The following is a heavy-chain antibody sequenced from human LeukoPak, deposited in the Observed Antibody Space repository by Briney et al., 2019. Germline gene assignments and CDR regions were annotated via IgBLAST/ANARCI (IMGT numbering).Heavy chain of an antibody. Sequence: SVKVSCKASGGTFSNLAISWVRQAPGQGLEWMGRIIPTTGLANYAQKFQGRVTITADKSTSTAYMELSSLRPEDTAVYYCARAPPRLDGYILYYWGQGTLVTVSS. CDR1: GGTFSNLA. CDR2: IIPTTGLA. V-gene: IGHV1-69*04. J-gene: IGHJ4*02. CDR3: ARAPPRLDGYILYY. D-gene: IGHD5-24*01.